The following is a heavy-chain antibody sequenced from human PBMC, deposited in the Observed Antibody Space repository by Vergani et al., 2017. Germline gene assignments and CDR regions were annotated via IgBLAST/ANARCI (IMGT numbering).Heavy chain of an antibody. CDR3: AKDGEASYCYDSSGSGYYGMDV. J-gene: IGHJ6*02. D-gene: IGHD3-22*01. CDR2: ISWNSGST. V-gene: IGHV3-9*01. CDR1: GFTFDDYA. Sequence: VQLVESGGGLVQPGRSLRLSCAASGFTFDDYAMHWVRQAPGKGLEWVSGISWNSGSTGYADSVKGRFTISRDNAKNSLYLQMNSLRAEDTALYYCAKDGEASYCYDSSGSGYYGMDVWGQGTTVTVSS.